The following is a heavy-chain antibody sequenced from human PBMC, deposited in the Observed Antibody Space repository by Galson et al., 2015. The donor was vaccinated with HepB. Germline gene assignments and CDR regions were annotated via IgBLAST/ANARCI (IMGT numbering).Heavy chain of an antibody. J-gene: IGHJ5*02. V-gene: IGHV4-34*01. CDR2: INHSGST. D-gene: IGHD2-2*01. Sequence: ETLSLTCAVYGGSFSGYYWSWIRQPPGKGLEWIGEINHSGSTNYNPSLKSRVTISVDTSKNQFSLKLSSVTAADTAVYYCARRVGDIVVVPAANWFDPWGQGTLVTVSS. CDR1: GGSFSGYY. CDR3: ARRVGDIVVVPAANWFDP.